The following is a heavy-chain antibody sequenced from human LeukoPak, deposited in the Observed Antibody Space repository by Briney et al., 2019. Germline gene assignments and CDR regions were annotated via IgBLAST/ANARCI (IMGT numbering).Heavy chain of an antibody. CDR2: TYYGSKWYN. CDR3: ARDRPSALGVAHYYFDY. Sequence: SQTLSLTCAISGDSVSSNSAAWNWIRQSPSRGLEWLGRTYYGSKWYNDYAVSVKSRITINPDTSKNQFSLQLNSVTPEDTAVYYCARDRPSALGVAHYYFDYWGQGTLVTVSS. CDR1: GDSVSSNSAA. V-gene: IGHV6-1*01. J-gene: IGHJ4*02. D-gene: IGHD3-3*01.